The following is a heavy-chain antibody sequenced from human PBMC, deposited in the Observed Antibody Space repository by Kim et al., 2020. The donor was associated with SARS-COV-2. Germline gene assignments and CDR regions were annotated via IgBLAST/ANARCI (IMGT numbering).Heavy chain of an antibody. CDR1: GYSIRDRYY. V-gene: IGHV4-38-2*02. CDR3: ARDLWSSTPHFDY. D-gene: IGHD2-15*01. Sequence: SETLSLTCTVSGYSIRDRYYWGWIRQAPGKGLEWIGSIYQSGTTFYNPSLKSRVTISVDTSKNQFSLKLSSVTASDTAVYYCARDLWSSTPHFDYWGQGLLVTVSS. CDR2: IYQSGTT. J-gene: IGHJ4*02.